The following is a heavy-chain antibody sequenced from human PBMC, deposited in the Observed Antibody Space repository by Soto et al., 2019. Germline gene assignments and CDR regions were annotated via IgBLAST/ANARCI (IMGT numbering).Heavy chain of an antibody. CDR1: GGSISSTDYY. D-gene: IGHD5-18*01. CDR3: ARALIQLWPHYYYGLDV. CDR2: IYYSGTT. V-gene: IGHV4-30-4*01. Sequence: QVQLQESGPGLVKPSQTLSLTCTVSGGSISSTDYYWSWIRQPPGKGLEWIGYIYYSGTTYYNPSLKGRVTISVDTSMNQFSLKVSSVTAADTAVYYCARALIQLWPHYYYGLDVWGQGTTVTVSS. J-gene: IGHJ6*02.